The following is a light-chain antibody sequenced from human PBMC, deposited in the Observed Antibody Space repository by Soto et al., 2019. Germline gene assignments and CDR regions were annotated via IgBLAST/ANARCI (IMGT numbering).Light chain of an antibody. CDR2: GAS. V-gene: IGKV3-15*01. Sequence: EIVMTQSPATLSVSPGERATLSCRASQSVNSNLAWYQQKPGQAPRLLIYGASTRATGIPARFSGSGSGTEFTLTISSLQSEDLAVYYCQQYTNWRTFGQGTKLEIK. CDR1: QSVNSN. CDR3: QQYTNWRT. J-gene: IGKJ2*01.